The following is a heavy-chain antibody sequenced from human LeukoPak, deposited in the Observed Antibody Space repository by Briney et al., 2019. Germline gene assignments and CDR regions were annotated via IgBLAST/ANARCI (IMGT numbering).Heavy chain of an antibody. D-gene: IGHD3-10*01. V-gene: IGHV1-18*01. CDR1: GYTFTSYG. Sequence: SVKVSCKASGYTFTSYGISWVRQAPGQGLEWMGWISAYNGNTNYAQKLQGRVTMTTDTSTSTAYMELRSLRSDNTAVYYCARAPFTSMVRGASLYYFDYWGQGTLVTVSS. J-gene: IGHJ4*02. CDR2: ISAYNGNT. CDR3: ARAPFTSMVRGASLYYFDY.